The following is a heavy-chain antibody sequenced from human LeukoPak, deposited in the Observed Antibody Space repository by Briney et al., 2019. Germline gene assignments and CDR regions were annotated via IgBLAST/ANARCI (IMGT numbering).Heavy chain of an antibody. J-gene: IGHJ4*02. D-gene: IGHD2-8*01. V-gene: IGHV3-23*01. CDR1: GFTVSSNY. Sequence: GGSLRLSCAASGFTVSSNYMSWVRQAPGKGLEWVSAISGSGGSTYYADSVKGRFTISRDNSKNTLYLQMNSLRAEDTAVYYCAKDGFIVLMVYGYFDYWGQGTLVTVSS. CDR3: AKDGFIVLMVYGYFDY. CDR2: ISGSGGST.